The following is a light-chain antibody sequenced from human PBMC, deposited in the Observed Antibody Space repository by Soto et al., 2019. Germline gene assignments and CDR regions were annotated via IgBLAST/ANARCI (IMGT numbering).Light chain of an antibody. Sequence: QSALTQPASVSGSPGQSITISCTGTSSDVGGYNHVSWYQQHPGKAPKLMIYDDSNRPSGVSNRFSGSKSGNTASLTISGLQAEDEADYYCSSYTSSTTVVFGGGTKLTVL. J-gene: IGLJ2*01. CDR2: DDS. CDR1: SSDVGGYNH. CDR3: SSYTSSTTVV. V-gene: IGLV2-14*01.